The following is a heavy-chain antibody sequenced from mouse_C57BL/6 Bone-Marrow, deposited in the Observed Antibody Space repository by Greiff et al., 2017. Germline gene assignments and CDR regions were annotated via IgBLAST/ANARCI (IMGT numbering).Heavy chain of an antibody. D-gene: IGHD1-1*01. CDR3: RYYYRYYFDY. Sequence: VQLQQSGAELVRPGASVKLSCTASGFNIKDDYMHWVKQRPEQGLEWIGWIDPENGDTEYASKFQGKATITADTSSNTAYLQLSSLTSEDTAVYYCRYYYRYYFDYWGQGTTLTVSS. J-gene: IGHJ2*01. CDR1: GFNIKDDY. CDR2: IDPENGDT. V-gene: IGHV14-4*01.